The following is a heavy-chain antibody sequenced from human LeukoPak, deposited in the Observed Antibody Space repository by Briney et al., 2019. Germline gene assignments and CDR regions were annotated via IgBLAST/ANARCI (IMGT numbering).Heavy chain of an antibody. D-gene: IGHD2-2*01. V-gene: IGHV4-4*07. CDR2: IYPSGST. Sequence: NPSETLSLTCTVSGGSMSSYYWSWIRQPAGKGLEWIGRIYPSGSTNYNPSLKSRVTISVDTSKNQFSLKLSSVTAADTAVYYCAIHIVVVPAAKKKNWFDPWGQGTLVTVSS. J-gene: IGHJ5*02. CDR1: GGSMSSYY. CDR3: AIHIVVVPAAKKKNWFDP.